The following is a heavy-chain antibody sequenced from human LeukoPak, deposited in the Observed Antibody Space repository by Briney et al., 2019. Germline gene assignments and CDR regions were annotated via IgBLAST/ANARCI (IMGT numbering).Heavy chain of an antibody. V-gene: IGHV3-74*01. CDR2: INSDGSST. Sequence: AGGSLRLSCAASGLTFRSYWMHWVRQAPGKGLVWDSRINSDGSSTSYADSVKGRFTISRDNAKNTLYLQMNSLRVEDSAVYYCARDQIYCSGGYCYFDYWGQGTLVTVSS. J-gene: IGHJ4*02. CDR3: ARDQIYCSGGYCYFDY. D-gene: IGHD2-15*01. CDR1: GLTFRSYW.